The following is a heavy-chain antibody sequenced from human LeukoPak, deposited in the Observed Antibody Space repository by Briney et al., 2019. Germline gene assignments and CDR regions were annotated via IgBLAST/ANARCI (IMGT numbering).Heavy chain of an antibody. Sequence: PGGSLRLSCAASGFTFDDYTMHWVRQAPGKGLEWVSLISWDGGSTYYADSVKGRFTISRDNSKNSLYLQMNSLRTGDTALYYCAKDIMGYYYDSSGYYSYYFDYWGQGTLVTVSS. D-gene: IGHD3-22*01. CDR3: AKDIMGYYYDSSGYYSYYFDY. CDR1: GFTFDDYT. V-gene: IGHV3-43*01. J-gene: IGHJ4*02. CDR2: ISWDGGST.